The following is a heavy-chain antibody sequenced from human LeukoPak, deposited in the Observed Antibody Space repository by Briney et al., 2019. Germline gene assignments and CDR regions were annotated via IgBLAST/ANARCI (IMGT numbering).Heavy chain of an antibody. Sequence: ASVKVSCKASGYTFTSYGISWVRQAPGQGLEWMGWISAYNGNTNYAQKLQGRVTMTTDTSTSTAYMELRSLRSDDTAVYYCARWLAAAGPRYYYMDVWGKGTTVTVSS. V-gene: IGHV1-18*01. J-gene: IGHJ6*03. CDR1: GYTFTSYG. CDR3: ARWLAAAGPRYYYMDV. D-gene: IGHD6-13*01. CDR2: ISAYNGNT.